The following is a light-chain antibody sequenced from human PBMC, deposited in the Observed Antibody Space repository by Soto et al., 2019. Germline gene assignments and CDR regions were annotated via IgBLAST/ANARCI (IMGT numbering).Light chain of an antibody. CDR1: SSDIGGYNY. CDR2: EVT. CDR3: AAWDYGLSAYV. Sequence: QSALTQPASVSGSPGQSITISCAGTSSDIGGYNYVSWYQQHPGKAPKLVIYEVTKRPSGVPDRFSGSKSGTSASLTISGPQSEDEAYYYCAAWDYGLSAYVFGTGTKVTVL. V-gene: IGLV2-14*01. J-gene: IGLJ1*01.